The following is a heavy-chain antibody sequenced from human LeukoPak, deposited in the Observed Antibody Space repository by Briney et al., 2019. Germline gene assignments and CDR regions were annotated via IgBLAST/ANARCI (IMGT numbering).Heavy chain of an antibody. D-gene: IGHD4-17*01. CDR2: IKQDGTEK. Sequence: PGGSLRLSCAAAGFNFSNDWMTWVRQAPGKGLEWVANIKQDGTEKYYVDSVKGRFTISRDNAKNSLYLQMNSLRDVDTAVYFCARPTAVTLADAFNIWGLGTMVTVSS. CDR1: GFNFSNDW. V-gene: IGHV3-7*04. CDR3: ARPTAVTLADAFNI. J-gene: IGHJ3*02.